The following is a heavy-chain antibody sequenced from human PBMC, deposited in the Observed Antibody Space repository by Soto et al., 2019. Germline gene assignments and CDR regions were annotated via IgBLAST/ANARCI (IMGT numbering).Heavy chain of an antibody. CDR3: ARQIAVAGTVWFDP. Sequence: SETLSLTCTVSGGSVSSGSYYWSWIRQPPGKGLEWIGYIYYSGSTNYNPSLKSRVTISVDTSKNQFSLKLSSVTAADTAVYYCARQIAVAGTVWFDPWGQGTLVTVS. D-gene: IGHD6-19*01. V-gene: IGHV4-61*01. CDR1: GGSVSSGSYY. J-gene: IGHJ5*02. CDR2: IYYSGST.